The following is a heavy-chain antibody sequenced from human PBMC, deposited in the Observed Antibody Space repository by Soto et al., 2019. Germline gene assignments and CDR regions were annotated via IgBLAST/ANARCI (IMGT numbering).Heavy chain of an antibody. CDR2: IRSKANSYAT. J-gene: IGHJ6*02. Sequence: GGSLRLSCAASGFTFSGSAMHWVRQASGKGLEWVGRIRSKANSYATAYAASVKGRFTISRDDSKNTAYLQMNSLKTEDTAVYYCTRPNSGYDYYYYGMGVWGQGTTVTVSS. D-gene: IGHD5-12*01. V-gene: IGHV3-73*01. CDR1: GFTFSGSA. CDR3: TRPNSGYDYYYYGMGV.